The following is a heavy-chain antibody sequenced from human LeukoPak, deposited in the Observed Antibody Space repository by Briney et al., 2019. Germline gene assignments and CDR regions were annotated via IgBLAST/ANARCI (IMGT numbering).Heavy chain of an antibody. Sequence: SVKVSCKASGGTFSSYAISWVRQAPGQGLEWMGRIIPILGIANYAQKFQGRVTITADKSTSTAYMELSSLRFEDTAVYYCARPYCGGDCRSGLDYWGQGTLVTVSS. D-gene: IGHD2-21*02. CDR2: IIPILGIA. CDR1: GGTFSSYA. J-gene: IGHJ4*02. CDR3: ARPYCGGDCRSGLDY. V-gene: IGHV1-69*04.